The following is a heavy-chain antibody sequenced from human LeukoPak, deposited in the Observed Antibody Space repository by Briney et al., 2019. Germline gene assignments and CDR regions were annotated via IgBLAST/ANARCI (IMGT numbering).Heavy chain of an antibody. D-gene: IGHD3-10*01. CDR2: INPNSGGT. CDR1: GYTFTGYY. V-gene: IGHV1-2*02. Sequence: ASVKVSCKASGYTFTGYYMHWVRQAPGQGLEWMGWINPNSGGTNYAQKFQGRATMTRDTSISTAYMELSRLRSDDTAVYYCARDLGVKAGNWFDPWGQGTLVTVSS. J-gene: IGHJ5*02. CDR3: ARDLGVKAGNWFDP.